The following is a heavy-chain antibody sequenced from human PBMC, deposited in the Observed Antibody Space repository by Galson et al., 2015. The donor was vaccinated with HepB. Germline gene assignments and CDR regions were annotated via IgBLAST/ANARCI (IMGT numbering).Heavy chain of an antibody. J-gene: IGHJ5*02. D-gene: IGHD1-26*01. Sequence: ETLSLTCTVSGGSISNYYWSWIRQPPGKGLEWIGYIYYNGSPNYNPSLKSRVTISVDTSKNQFSLKLSSVTAADTAVYYCVRHKYSGSYYGHNWFDPWGQETLVTVSS. CDR3: VRHKYSGSYYGHNWFDP. CDR2: IYYNGSP. V-gene: IGHV4-59*08. CDR1: GGSISNYY.